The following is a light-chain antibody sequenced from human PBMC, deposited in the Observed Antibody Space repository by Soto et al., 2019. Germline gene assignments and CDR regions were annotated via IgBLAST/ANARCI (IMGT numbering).Light chain of an antibody. J-gene: IGLJ2*01. Sequence: QSVLTQPPSASGSLGQSVTISCTGTSSDVGGYNYVSWHQQHPGKAPKVMIYDVTERPPGVPDRFSGSKSGNTASLTVSGLQAEDEADYYCISFAGGGNPVLLGGGTKLTVL. CDR1: SSDVGGYNY. CDR2: DVT. V-gene: IGLV2-8*01. CDR3: ISFAGGGNPVL.